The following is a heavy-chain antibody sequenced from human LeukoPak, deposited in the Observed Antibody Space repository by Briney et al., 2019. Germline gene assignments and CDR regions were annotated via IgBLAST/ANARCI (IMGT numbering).Heavy chain of an antibody. Sequence: PSETLSLTCAVYSGSFSGYHWSWIRQPPGKGMEWFGEINHSGSTYNNPSLKDRVTISVDTSKNQFSLRLSSVTAADTAVYYCARTLLWFGEPRGAFDLWGQGTIVTVSS. CDR1: SGSFSGYH. J-gene: IGHJ3*01. V-gene: IGHV4-34*01. CDR3: ARTLLWFGEPRGAFDL. D-gene: IGHD3-10*01. CDR2: INHSGST.